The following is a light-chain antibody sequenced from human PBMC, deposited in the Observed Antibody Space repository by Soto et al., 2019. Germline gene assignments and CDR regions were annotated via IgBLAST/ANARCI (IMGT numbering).Light chain of an antibody. CDR1: SSDVGGYNY. J-gene: IGLJ3*02. Sequence: QSALTQPASVSGSPGQSITISCTGTSSDVGGYNYVSWYQQHPGKAPKLMIYEVSNRPSGVSNRFSGSKSGNTASLTISGLQAEDEADYYCSSYTISSILYWVFGGGTKLTVL. CDR2: EVS. CDR3: SSYTISSILYWV. V-gene: IGLV2-14*01.